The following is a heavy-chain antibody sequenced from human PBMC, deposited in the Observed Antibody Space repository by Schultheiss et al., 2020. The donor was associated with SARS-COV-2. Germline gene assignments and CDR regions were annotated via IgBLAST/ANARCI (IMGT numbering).Heavy chain of an antibody. V-gene: IGHV1-18*01. CDR1: GGTFSSYA. CDR2: ISIHNGNT. CDR3: ARNQDILTGYPNSLDY. J-gene: IGHJ4*02. Sequence: ASVKVSCKASGGTFSSYAISWVRQAPGQGLEWMGWISIHNGNTNYAQKLQGRVTMTTDTSTSTAYMELRGLRSDDTAVYYCARNQDILTGYPNSLDYWGQGTLVTVSS. D-gene: IGHD3-9*01.